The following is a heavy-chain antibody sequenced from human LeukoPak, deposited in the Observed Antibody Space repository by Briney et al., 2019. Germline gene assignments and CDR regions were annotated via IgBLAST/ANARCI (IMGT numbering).Heavy chain of an antibody. Sequence: ASVRVSCKASGYTFNSHAMSWVRQAPGQGLEWMGWISTYNGDTKYAQKIQGRVTMTTDASTSTAYMELRSLRSDDTAVYYCARDPSNTSGYYAYLDYWGQGTLVTVSS. CDR1: GYTFNSHA. D-gene: IGHD6-19*01. J-gene: IGHJ4*02. CDR3: ARDPSNTSGYYAYLDY. CDR2: ISTYNGDT. V-gene: IGHV1-18*01.